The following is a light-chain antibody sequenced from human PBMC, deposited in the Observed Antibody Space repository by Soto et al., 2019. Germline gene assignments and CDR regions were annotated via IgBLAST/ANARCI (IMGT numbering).Light chain of an antibody. CDR3: QQYGSSLYT. CDR2: GAS. Sequence: EIVLTQSPATLSLSPGERATLSCRASQSVSSYLAWYQQKPGQAPRLLIYGASSRATGIPDRFSGSGSGTDFTLTISRLEPEDFAVYYCQQYGSSLYTFGQGTSLEIK. J-gene: IGKJ2*01. CDR1: QSVSSY. V-gene: IGKV3-20*01.